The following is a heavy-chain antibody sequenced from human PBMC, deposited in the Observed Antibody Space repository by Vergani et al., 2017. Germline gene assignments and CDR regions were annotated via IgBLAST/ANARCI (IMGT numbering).Heavy chain of an antibody. J-gene: IGHJ4*02. D-gene: IGHD6-19*01. CDR3: ARSDHSGWYLVD. V-gene: IGHV2-70*04. CDR2: IDWDDDK. CDR1: GFSLSTSGMR. Sequence: QVTLKESGPVLVKPTQTLTLTCTFSGFSLSTSGMRVSWIRQPPGKALEWLARIDWDDDKFYSTSLKTRLTISKDTSKNQVVLTMTNMDPVDRATYYCARSDHSGWYLVDWGQGTLVTVSS.